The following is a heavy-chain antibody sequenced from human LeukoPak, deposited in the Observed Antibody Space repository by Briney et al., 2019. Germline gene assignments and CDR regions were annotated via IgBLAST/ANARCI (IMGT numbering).Heavy chain of an antibody. D-gene: IGHD1-26*01. CDR3: ARQQYYNVSGFDS. CDR2: IYPDDSDS. CDR1: GYRFYNYW. J-gene: IGHJ4*02. Sequence: GESLKISWKGSGYRFYNYWIGWLRQLPGKGLEWMGIIYPDDSDSRYSPSFQGQVSLSADKSTSTAYLQWDSLKASDTAIYLRARQQYYNVSGFDSWGQGTLVTVSS. V-gene: IGHV5-51*01.